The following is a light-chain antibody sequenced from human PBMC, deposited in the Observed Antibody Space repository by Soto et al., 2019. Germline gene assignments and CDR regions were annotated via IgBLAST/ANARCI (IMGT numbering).Light chain of an antibody. CDR2: GNN. CDR1: SSNIGAGYD. Sequence: QSALTQPPSVSGAPGQRVTISCTGSSSNIGAGYDVHWYQQLPGTAPKVLIYGNNKRPSGVPDRISGSKSGTSASLAITGLQAEDEADYYCQSYDSSLTSYVFGTGTKLTVL. CDR3: QSYDSSLTSYV. V-gene: IGLV1-40*01. J-gene: IGLJ1*01.